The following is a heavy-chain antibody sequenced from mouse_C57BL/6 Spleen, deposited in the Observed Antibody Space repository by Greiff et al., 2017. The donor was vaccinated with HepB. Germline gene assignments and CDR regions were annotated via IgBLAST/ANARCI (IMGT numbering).Heavy chain of an antibody. J-gene: IGHJ2*01. D-gene: IGHD2-5*01. CDR2: IYPGDGDT. V-gene: IGHV1-82*01. CDR1: GYAFSSSW. Sequence: VQLQESGPELVKPGASVKISCKASGYAFSSSWMNWVKQRPGKGLEWIGRIYPGDGDTNYNGKFKGKATLTADKSSSTAYMQLSSLTSKDSAVYFFARSGAYYSNYVYFDYWGQGTTLTVSS. CDR3: ARSGAYYSNYVYFDY.